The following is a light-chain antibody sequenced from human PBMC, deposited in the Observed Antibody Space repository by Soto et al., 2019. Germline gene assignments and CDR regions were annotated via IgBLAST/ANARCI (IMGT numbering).Light chain of an antibody. J-gene: IGKJ1*01. CDR1: QSLLHSDGYNS. CDR2: LGS. V-gene: IGKV2-28*01. CDR3: IQALQTPVT. Sequence: DVVLTQSPLSLPVTPGEPASISCRSCQSLLHSDGYNSLDWYLQKPGQSPQLLIYLGSNRASGVPDRFSGSGSGTDFTLRISRVEAEDVGVYYCIQALQTPVTFGQGTKVEIK.